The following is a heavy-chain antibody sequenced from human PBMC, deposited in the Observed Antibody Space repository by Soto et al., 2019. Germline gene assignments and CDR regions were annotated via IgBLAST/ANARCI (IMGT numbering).Heavy chain of an antibody. V-gene: IGHV3-15*07. CDR3: TTDSRTTLPEIRFDY. J-gene: IGHJ4*01. CDR1: GFPFNNAW. Sequence: EMQLVESGGGLVKPGGSLRLSCAASGFPFNNAWINWVRQVPGKGLEWVGRVKSKADGGSGDYAAPVKGRFVVSRDDSKDIVYLQMNSLKIEDTGVYYCTTDSRTTLPEIRFDYWGHGTQVTVSS. CDR2: VKSKADGGSG. D-gene: IGHD1-26*01.